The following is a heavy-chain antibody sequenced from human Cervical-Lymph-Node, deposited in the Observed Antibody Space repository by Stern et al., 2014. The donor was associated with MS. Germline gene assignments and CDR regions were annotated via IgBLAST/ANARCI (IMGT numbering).Heavy chain of an antibody. J-gene: IGHJ6*02. CDR2: INPSGAT. V-gene: IGHV1-46*02. CDR1: EYTHNNYL. Sequence: VQLVASGSEVKKPGASVKASCKASEYTHNNYLIHWVRQAPGQRPDWMGVINPSGATNYAQKVQDRVTMTTDASTSTVYMELSRLRSEDTAVYYCAVRYCSGGRCYSVPDVWGQGTTVIVSS. CDR3: AVRYCSGGRCYSVPDV. D-gene: IGHD2-15*01.